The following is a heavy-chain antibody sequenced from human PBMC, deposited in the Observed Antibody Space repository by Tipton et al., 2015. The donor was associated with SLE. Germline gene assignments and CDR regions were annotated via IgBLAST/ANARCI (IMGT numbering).Heavy chain of an antibody. CDR2: LWYDESNK. V-gene: IGHV3-33*08. CDR3: AILVGPSALYGSGSGSAFDI. J-gene: IGHJ3*02. D-gene: IGHD3-10*01. Sequence: SLRLSCAASGFTFTSYGIHWVRQAPGKGLEWVAVLWYDESNKNYADSVKGRFTISRDNSKNTLYLQMNRLRVDDTAIYYCAILVGPSALYGSGSGSAFDIWGQGTMVTVSS. CDR1: GFTFTSYG.